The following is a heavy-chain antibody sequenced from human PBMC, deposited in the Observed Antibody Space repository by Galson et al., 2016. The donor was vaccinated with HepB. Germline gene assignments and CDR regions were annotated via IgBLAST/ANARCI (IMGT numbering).Heavy chain of an antibody. D-gene: IGHD3-16*01. CDR1: GFTFSGSS. CDR2: IDGRDDTT. Sequence: SLRLSCAASGFTFSGSSMSWVRQAPGKGLEWVAAIDGRDDTTYYADSVKGHFSISRDSSKNTLYLQMNTLRVEDTAVYYCAKGGDYDNWGQGTLVTVSS. V-gene: IGHV3-23*01. CDR3: AKGGDYDN. J-gene: IGHJ4*02.